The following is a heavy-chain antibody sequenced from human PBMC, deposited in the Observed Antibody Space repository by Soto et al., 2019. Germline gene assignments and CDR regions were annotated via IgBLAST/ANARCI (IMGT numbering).Heavy chain of an antibody. Sequence: SGGSLRLSCAASGSTFSSYEMNWVRQAPGKGLEWVSYISSSGSTIYYADSVKGRFTISRDNAKNSLYLQMNSLRAEDTAVYYCARGGYCSSTSCYTRLFDYWGQGTLVTVSS. J-gene: IGHJ4*02. D-gene: IGHD2-2*02. CDR3: ARGGYCSSTSCYTRLFDY. CDR1: GSTFSSYE. V-gene: IGHV3-48*03. CDR2: ISSSGSTI.